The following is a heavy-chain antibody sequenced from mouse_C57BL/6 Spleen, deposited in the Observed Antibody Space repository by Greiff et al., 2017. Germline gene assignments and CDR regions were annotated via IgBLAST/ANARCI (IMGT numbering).Heavy chain of an antibody. J-gene: IGHJ2*01. D-gene: IGHD2-10*02. CDR2: ISDGGSYT. CDR3: ARVYGPYYFDY. V-gene: IGHV5-4*03. Sequence: EVKLMESGGGLVKPGGSLKLSCAASGFTFSSYAMSWVRQTPEKRLEWVATISDGGSYTYYPDNVKGRFTISRDNAKNNLYLQMSHLKSEDTAMNYCARVYGPYYFDYWGQGTTLTVSS. CDR1: GFTFSSYA.